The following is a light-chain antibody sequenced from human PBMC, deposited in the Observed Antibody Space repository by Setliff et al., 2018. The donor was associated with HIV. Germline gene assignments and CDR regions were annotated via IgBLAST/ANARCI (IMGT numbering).Light chain of an antibody. J-gene: IGLJ1*01. Sequence: QSALAQPASVSGSPGQSITIPCTGTSSDLGGYNYVSWYQQHPGKAPKLMISDVSNRPSGVSNRFSGSTSGNTASLTISGLQAEDEADYYCSSYTSRTPLYVFGTGTKVTVL. CDR3: SSYTSRTPLYV. CDR2: DVS. V-gene: IGLV2-14*03. CDR1: SSDLGGYNY.